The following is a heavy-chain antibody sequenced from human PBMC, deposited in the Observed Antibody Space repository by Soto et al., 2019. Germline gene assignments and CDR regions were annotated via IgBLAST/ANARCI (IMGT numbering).Heavy chain of an antibody. CDR2: IIPIFGTA. J-gene: IGHJ6*02. D-gene: IGHD6-13*01. CDR1: GGTFSSYA. Sequence: SVKVSCKASGGTFSSYAISWVRQAPGQGLEWMGGIIPIFGTANYAQKFQGRVTITADESTSTAYMELSSLRSEDTAVYYCARGLVAAATPRDYYYGMDVWGQGTTVTVSS. V-gene: IGHV1-69*13. CDR3: ARGLVAAATPRDYYYGMDV.